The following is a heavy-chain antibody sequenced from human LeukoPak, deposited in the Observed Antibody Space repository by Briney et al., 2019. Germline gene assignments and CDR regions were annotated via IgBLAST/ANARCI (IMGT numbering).Heavy chain of an antibody. CDR2: ISSTSSII. J-gene: IGHJ3*02. CDR3: VRESSYAFNI. V-gene: IGHV3-48*03. CDR1: GFTFSGYE. Sequence: GGSLRLSCAASGFTFSGYEMNWVRQAPGKGLEWVSYISSTSSIISYVDSVRGRFTISRDNAKNSLYLQMNSLRDEDTAVYYCVRESSYAFNIWGQGTMVTVSS.